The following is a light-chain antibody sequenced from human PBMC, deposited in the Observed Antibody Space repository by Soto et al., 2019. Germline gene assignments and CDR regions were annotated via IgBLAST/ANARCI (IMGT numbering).Light chain of an antibody. CDR3: QQYNNWPLT. J-gene: IGKJ4*01. CDR1: QSVSSN. V-gene: IGKV3-15*01. CDR2: AAS. Sequence: EIVLTQSPATLSVSPGERATLSCRASQSVSSNLAWYQQKPGQAPRLLIYAASTRATGIPARLSGSGSGTEFTLTITSLQSEDFAVYYCQQYNNWPLTFGGGTKVDIK.